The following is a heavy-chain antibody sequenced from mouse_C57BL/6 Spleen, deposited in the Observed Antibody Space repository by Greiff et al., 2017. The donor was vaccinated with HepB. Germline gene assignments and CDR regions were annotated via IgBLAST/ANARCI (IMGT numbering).Heavy chain of an antibody. CDR2: ISSGSSTI. Sequence: DVKLVESGGGLVKPGGSLKLSCAASGFTFSDYGMHWVRQAPEKGLEWVAYISSGSSTIYYADTVKGRFTISRDNAKNTLFLQMTSLRSEDTAMYYCTRPFYYSNYEAWFAYWGQGTLVTVSA. D-gene: IGHD2-5*01. CDR1: GFTFSDYG. CDR3: TRPFYYSNYEAWFAY. J-gene: IGHJ3*01. V-gene: IGHV5-17*01.